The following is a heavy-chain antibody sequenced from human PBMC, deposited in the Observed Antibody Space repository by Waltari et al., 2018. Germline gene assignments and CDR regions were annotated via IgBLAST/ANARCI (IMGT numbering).Heavy chain of an antibody. CDR3: ARDHCTSAGCYENYYYGLDI. CDR1: GDIFPNHY. CDR2: INLFSGGT. D-gene: IGHD2-2*01. V-gene: IGHV1-2*02. J-gene: IGHJ6*02. Sequence: QVQLVQSGAEVKEPGASVTVSCKASGDIFPNHYMQWLRQAPGQGLQWRGWINLFSGGTTDAQKFQGRVTLTRDTSISTAYMDLSRLRSDDTAVYYCARDHCTSAGCYENYYYGLDIWGQGTTVIVSS.